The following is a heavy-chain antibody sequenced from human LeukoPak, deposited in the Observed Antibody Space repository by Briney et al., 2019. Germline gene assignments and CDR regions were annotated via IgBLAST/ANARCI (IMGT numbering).Heavy chain of an antibody. CDR1: GFTFSNYA. J-gene: IGHJ6*02. V-gene: IGHV3-23*01. CDR3: AKDRATIYYGMDV. Sequence: PGGSLRLSCAASGFTFSNYAMSWVRQAPGKGLEWVSTISGSGGSTYYADSVKGRFTISRDNSKNTLYLQMNSLRAEDTAVYYCAKDRATIYYGMDVWGQGTTVTVSS. CDR2: ISGSGGST. D-gene: IGHD5-12*01.